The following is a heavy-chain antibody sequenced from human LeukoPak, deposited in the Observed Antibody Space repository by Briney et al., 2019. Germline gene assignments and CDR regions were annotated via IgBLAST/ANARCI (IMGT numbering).Heavy chain of an antibody. CDR3: ARLRMITFGGVIDPTFDY. CDR2: IYYSGST. J-gene: IGHJ4*02. CDR1: GGSISGYY. Sequence: SETLSLTCTVSGGSISGYYWSWIRQPPGKGLEWIGYIYYSGSTYYNPSLKSRVTISVDTSKNQFSLKLSSVTAADTAVYYCARLRMITFGGVIDPTFDYWGQGTLVTVSS. V-gene: IGHV4-59*08. D-gene: IGHD3-16*02.